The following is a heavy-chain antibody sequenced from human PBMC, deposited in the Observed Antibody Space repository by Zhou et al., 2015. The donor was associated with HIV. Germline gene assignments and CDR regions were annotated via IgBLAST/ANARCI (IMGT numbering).Heavy chain of an antibody. CDR1: GYTFTDYY. D-gene: IGHD6-13*01. V-gene: IGHV1-2*02. Sequence: QVQLVQSGAEVKKPGASVKVSCKASGYTFTDYYMHWVRQAPGQGLELMGWINPNSGDTNYVQKFQGRVTMTRDTSINTAYMELNRLRSDDTAVYYCARGVDGSSWANYWGQGTQVTVLL. J-gene: IGHJ4*02. CDR3: ARGVDGSSWANY. CDR2: INPNSGDT.